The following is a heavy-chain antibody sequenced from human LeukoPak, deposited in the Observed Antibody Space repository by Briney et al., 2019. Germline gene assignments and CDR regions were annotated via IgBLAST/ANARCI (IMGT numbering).Heavy chain of an antibody. Sequence: GGSLRLSCAASGFTFSTYWIHWVRQTPGKGLVWVSRVNTDGSSTNYADSVKGRFTISRDNRKNLLHLQMDSLRPDDSAVYYCVKDLGSAITSALALDVWGQGTTVTVSS. V-gene: IGHV3-74*01. CDR1: GFTFSTYW. CDR2: VNTDGSST. D-gene: IGHD2-15*01. CDR3: VKDLGSAITSALALDV. J-gene: IGHJ6*02.